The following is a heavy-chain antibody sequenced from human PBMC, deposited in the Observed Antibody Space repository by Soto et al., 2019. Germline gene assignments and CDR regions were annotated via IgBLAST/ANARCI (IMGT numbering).Heavy chain of an antibody. J-gene: IGHJ5*02. CDR2: IYYSGST. V-gene: IGHV4-59*01. CDR1: GGSISSYY. D-gene: IGHD5-18*01. Sequence: QVQLQESGPGLVKPSETLSLTCTVSGGSISSYYWSWIRQPPGKGLEWIGYIYYSGSTNYNPSLKSRVTISVDTSKNQFSLKLSSVTAADTAVYYCARSASLDPAMPKGGIWFDPWGQGTLVTVSS. CDR3: ARSASLDPAMPKGGIWFDP.